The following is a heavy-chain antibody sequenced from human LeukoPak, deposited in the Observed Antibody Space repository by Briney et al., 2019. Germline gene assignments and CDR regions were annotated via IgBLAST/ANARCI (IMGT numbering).Heavy chain of an antibody. V-gene: IGHV3-21*01. CDR1: GFTFSSYS. Sequence: PGGSLRLSCAASGFTFSSYSMNWVRQAPGKGLERVSSISSSSSYIYYADSVKGRFTISRGSAKNSLYLQMNSLRAEDTAVYYCARTADSSSWPVHFDYWGQGTLVTVSS. D-gene: IGHD6-13*01. CDR3: ARTADSSSWPVHFDY. CDR2: ISSSSSYI. J-gene: IGHJ4*02.